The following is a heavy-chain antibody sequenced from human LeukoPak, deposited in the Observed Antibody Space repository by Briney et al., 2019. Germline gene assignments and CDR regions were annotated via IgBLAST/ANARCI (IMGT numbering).Heavy chain of an antibody. CDR2: IRYDGSNK. CDR3: AKVDPFLSTSWGSSGWPIDY. V-gene: IGHV3-30*02. D-gene: IGHD6-19*01. CDR1: GFTFSSLG. J-gene: IGHJ4*02. Sequence: PGGSLRLSCAASGFTFSSLGMHWVRQAPGKGLEWVAFIRYDGSNKYYTDSVKGRFTISRDNSKNTLYLQMNSLRAEDTAVYYCAKVDPFLSTSWGSSGWPIDYWGQGTLVTVSS.